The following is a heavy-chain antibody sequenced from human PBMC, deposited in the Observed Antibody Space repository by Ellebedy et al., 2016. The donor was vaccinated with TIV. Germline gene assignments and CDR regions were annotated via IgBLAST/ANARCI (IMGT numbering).Heavy chain of an antibody. J-gene: IGHJ4*02. Sequence: PGGSLRLSCAASGFTFGNYDMHRVRQATGKGPEWVSAIGSAGHTYYPGSVKGRFTISRENAKNSLYLQMNSLRVGDTAIYYCARATEGFDYWGQGTLVTVSS. CDR3: ARATEGFDY. CDR2: IGSAGHT. CDR1: GFTFGNYD. D-gene: IGHD1-14*01. V-gene: IGHV3-13*01.